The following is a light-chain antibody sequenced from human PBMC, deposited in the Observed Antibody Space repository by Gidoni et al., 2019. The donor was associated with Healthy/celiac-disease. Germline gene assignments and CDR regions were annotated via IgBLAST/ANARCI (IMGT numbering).Light chain of an antibody. Sequence: EIVFTQSPATLSLSPGERATLSCRASQSVSSYLAWYQQKPGQAPRLLIYDASTRATGIPARFIGSGSGTDFTLTISSLEPEDFAVYYCQQRSNWPPALTFGGGTKVEIK. CDR2: DAS. V-gene: IGKV3-11*01. CDR1: QSVSSY. J-gene: IGKJ4*01. CDR3: QQRSNWPPALT.